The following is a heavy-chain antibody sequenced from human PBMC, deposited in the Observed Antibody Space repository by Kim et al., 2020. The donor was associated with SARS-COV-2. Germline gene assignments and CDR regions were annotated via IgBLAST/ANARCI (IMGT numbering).Heavy chain of an antibody. CDR2: VDSEGRTT. D-gene: IGHD3-3*01. CDR3: ARGFLEHDAFDI. V-gene: IGHV3-74*01. CDR1: EIPFNRHW. J-gene: IGHJ3*02. Sequence: GGSLRLSCAASEIPFNRHWIHWVRQAPGKGLVWVSRVDSEGRTTSYADSVKGRFSISRDNAKTTVYLQMDSLTVEDTAMYYCARGFLEHDAFDIWGQGTLVTVSP.